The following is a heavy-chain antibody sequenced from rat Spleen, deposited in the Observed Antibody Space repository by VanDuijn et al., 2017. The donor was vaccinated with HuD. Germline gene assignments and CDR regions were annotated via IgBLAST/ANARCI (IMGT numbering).Heavy chain of an antibody. CDR2: ISSSGGFT. V-gene: IGHV5S23*01. CDR3: ARHWGY. CDR1: GFTFNSYD. Sequence: EVQLVESDGGLVQPGRSLKLSCAASGFTFNSYDMAWVRQAPTKGLEWVASISSSGGFTYYRDSVKGRFTVSRDNAKSTLSLQMDSLRSEDTATYYCARHWGYWGQGVMVTVSS. D-gene: IGHD4-6*01. J-gene: IGHJ2*01.